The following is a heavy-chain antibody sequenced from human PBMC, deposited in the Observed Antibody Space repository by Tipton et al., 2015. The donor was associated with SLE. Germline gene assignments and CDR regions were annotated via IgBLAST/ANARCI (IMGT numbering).Heavy chain of an antibody. Sequence: TLSLTCSVSGAPISRHYWTWIRQPPGKGLEWIGYIFFSGNTKYNPSLNSRTTMSIDTSKDQFSLRLTSVTAADTAIYYCARATYWYSAAYYFDLWGQGTLVTASS. V-gene: IGHV4-59*11. J-gene: IGHJ4*02. CDR2: IFFSGNT. CDR3: ARATYWYSAAYYFDL. D-gene: IGHD2-21*01. CDR1: GAPISRHY.